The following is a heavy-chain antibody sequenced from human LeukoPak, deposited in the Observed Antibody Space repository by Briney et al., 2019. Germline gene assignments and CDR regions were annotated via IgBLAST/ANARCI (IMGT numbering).Heavy chain of an antibody. V-gene: IGHV4-39*01. Sequence: SETLSLTCTVSGGSISSSSYYWGWIRQPPGKGLEWIGSIYYSGSTYYNPSLKSRVTISVDTSKNQFSLKLSSVTAADMAVYYCARPYYDSSGYYRRGAPWAFDIWGQGTMVTVSS. CDR2: IYYSGST. D-gene: IGHD3-22*01. J-gene: IGHJ3*02. CDR3: ARPYYDSSGYYRRGAPWAFDI. CDR1: GGSISSSSYY.